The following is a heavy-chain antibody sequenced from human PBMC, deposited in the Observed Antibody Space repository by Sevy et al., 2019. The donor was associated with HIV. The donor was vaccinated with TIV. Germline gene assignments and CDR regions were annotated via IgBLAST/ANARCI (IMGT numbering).Heavy chain of an antibody. V-gene: IGHV4-34*01. D-gene: IGHD3-10*01. Sequence: SETLSLTCAVYGGSFSGYYWSWIRQPPGKGLEWIGEINHSGSTNYNPSLKSRVTISVDTSKNQFSLKLSSVTAADTAVYYCARGLPAPGSGSYYTRRVPTKFDYWGQGTLVTVSS. CDR3: ARGLPAPGSGSYYTRRVPTKFDY. J-gene: IGHJ4*02. CDR1: GGSFSGYY. CDR2: INHSGST.